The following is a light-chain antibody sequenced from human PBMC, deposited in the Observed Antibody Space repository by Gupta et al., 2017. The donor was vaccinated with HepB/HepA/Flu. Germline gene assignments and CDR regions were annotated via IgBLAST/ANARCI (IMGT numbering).Light chain of an antibody. V-gene: IGLV2-23*02. CDR2: EVS. J-gene: IGLJ3*02. CDR3: CSYAGSRAFWV. CDR1: SSDVWSDNL. Sequence: QSTLTPPASVSGSPGPSIIISCTGTSSDVWSDNLVSWYQQYPGKAPKLLIYEVSKRPSGVSNRFSGSKSGNTASLTISGLQAEDEADYYCCSYAGSRAFWVFGGGTKVTVL.